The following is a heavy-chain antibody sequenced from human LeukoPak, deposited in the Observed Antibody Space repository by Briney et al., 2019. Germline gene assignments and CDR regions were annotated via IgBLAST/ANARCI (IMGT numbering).Heavy chain of an antibody. J-gene: IGHJ4*02. CDR1: GFTFSDYY. D-gene: IGHD2-21*02. Sequence: NPGGSLRPSCAASGFTFSDYYMTWIRQAPGKGLEWVSCISSSGSTIFYADSVKGRFTISRDNAKSSLFLQMNSLRAEDTAVYYCARVNRVTAIQELDYWGQGTLVTVSS. V-gene: IGHV3-11*01. CDR2: ISSSGSTI. CDR3: ARVNRVTAIQELDY.